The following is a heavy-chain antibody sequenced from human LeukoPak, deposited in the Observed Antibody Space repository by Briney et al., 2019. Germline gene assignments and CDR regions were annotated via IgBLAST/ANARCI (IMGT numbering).Heavy chain of an antibody. D-gene: IGHD6-19*01. V-gene: IGHV3-21*01. CDR1: GFTFSSYS. J-gene: IGHJ4*02. Sequence: GGSLRLSCAASGFTFSSYSMNWVRQAPGKGLEWVSSISSSSSYIYYADSVKGPFTISRDNAKNSLYLQMDSLTAEDTAVYYCARASSGWYLFDYWGQGTLVTVSS. CDR2: ISSSSSYI. CDR3: ARASSGWYLFDY.